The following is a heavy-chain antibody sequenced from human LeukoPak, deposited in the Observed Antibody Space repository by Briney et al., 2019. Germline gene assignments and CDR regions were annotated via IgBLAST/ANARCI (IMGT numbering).Heavy chain of an antibody. CDR2: ISYDGSNK. CDR1: GFTFGSYA. Sequence: GRSLRLSCAASGFTFGSYAMHWVRQAPGKGLEWVAVISYDGSNKYYADSVKGRFTISRDNSKNTLYLQMNSLRAEDTAVYYCARDGSFTSAAPDYWGQGTLVTVSS. J-gene: IGHJ4*02. CDR3: ARDGSFTSAAPDY. V-gene: IGHV3-30*04. D-gene: IGHD2-2*01.